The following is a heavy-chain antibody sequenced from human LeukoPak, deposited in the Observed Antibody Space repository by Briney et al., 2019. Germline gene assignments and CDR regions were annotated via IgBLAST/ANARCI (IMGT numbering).Heavy chain of an antibody. D-gene: IGHD2-2*01. V-gene: IGHV3-9*01. CDR3: AKDMRGPAPFWYFDL. J-gene: IGHJ2*01. CDR2: ISWNSGSI. Sequence: SLRLSCAASGFTFDDYAMHWVRQAPGKGLEWVSGISWNSGSIGYADSVKGRFTISRDNAKNSLYLQMNSLRAEDTALYYCAKDMRGPAPFWYFDLWGRGTLVTVSS. CDR1: GFTFDDYA.